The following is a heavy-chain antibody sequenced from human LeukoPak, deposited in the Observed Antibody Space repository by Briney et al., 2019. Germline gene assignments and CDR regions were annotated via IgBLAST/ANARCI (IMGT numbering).Heavy chain of an antibody. CDR3: AGLVGRYSSGLYYYYFDY. Sequence: SETLSLTCTVSGGSISSSNGYYWGWIRQSPGKGLEWIGEMYLSGTTHSNPSVKSRVTISIDKSKNQFFLNLSSVTAADTAVYYCAGLVGRYSSGLYYYYFDYWGQGTLVTVSS. CDR1: GGSISSSNGYY. V-gene: IGHV4-39*07. J-gene: IGHJ4*02. CDR2: MYLSGTT. D-gene: IGHD3-22*01.